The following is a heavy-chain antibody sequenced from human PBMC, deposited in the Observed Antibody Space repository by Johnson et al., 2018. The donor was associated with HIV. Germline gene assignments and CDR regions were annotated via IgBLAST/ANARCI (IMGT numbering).Heavy chain of an antibody. CDR2: IYSGGST. J-gene: IGHJ3*01. V-gene: IGHV3-66*01. CDR1: GFTVSSNY. Sequence: VQLVESGGGLVHHGGSLRLSCAASGFTVSSNYMSWVRQAPGKGLEWVSVIYSGGSTYYADSVKGRFTISRDTSKNTLFLEMNSLRAEDTAVYYCARAFRGPWGQGTMVTVSS. CDR3: ARAFRGP.